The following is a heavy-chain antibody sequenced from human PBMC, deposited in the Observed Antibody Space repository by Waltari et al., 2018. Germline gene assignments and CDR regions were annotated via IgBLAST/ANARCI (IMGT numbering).Heavy chain of an antibody. Sequence: QVQLHQWGAGLLKPSETLSLTCAVYSGSFSDYYWSWIRQPPGKGLEWIVQINHSGSTNFNPSLKSRVTLSVDTSKNQFSLKLSSVTAADTAVYYCARTRIKGTSPYYWGQGTLVTVSS. V-gene: IGHV4-34*01. CDR3: ARTRIKGTSPYY. J-gene: IGHJ4*02. CDR2: INHSGST. D-gene: IGHD1-1*01. CDR1: SGSFSDYY.